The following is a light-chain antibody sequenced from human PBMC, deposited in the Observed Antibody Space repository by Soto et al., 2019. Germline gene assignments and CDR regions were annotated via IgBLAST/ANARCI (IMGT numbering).Light chain of an antibody. Sequence: IQMTQSPSSLSASVGDRVSITCRASQSIANYLNWYQQKPGKAPKLLIYAASTLESGVPSRFSGSGSRTDFTLTISSLQPEDFATYYCQQSYNNPKPFGQGTKVDSK. J-gene: IGKJ1*01. V-gene: IGKV1-39*01. CDR1: QSIANY. CDR2: AAS. CDR3: QQSYNNPKP.